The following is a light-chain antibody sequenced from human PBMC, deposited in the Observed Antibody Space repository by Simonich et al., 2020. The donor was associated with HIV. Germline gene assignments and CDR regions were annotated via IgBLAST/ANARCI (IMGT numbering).Light chain of an antibody. J-gene: IGKJ1*01. Sequence: EIVMPQFPATLSVSPGERATLSCRASQSISKNLAWSQNKPGQAPRLLTNGASTRATGIPARFSGSGSGTEFTLTISSMQSEDFAVYYCQQYSNWPPTFGQGTKVEIK. V-gene: IGKV3-15*01. CDR2: GAS. CDR1: QSISKN. CDR3: QQYSNWPPT.